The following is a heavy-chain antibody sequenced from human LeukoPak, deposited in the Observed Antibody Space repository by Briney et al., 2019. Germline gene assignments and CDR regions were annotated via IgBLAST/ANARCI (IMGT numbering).Heavy chain of an antibody. CDR3: AKQLGYCSDGSCYFPY. D-gene: IGHD2-15*01. V-gene: IGHV3-21*04. J-gene: IGHJ4*02. Sequence: GGSLRLSCAASGFTFSSYSINWVRQAPGKGLEWVSSISISSSYIYYADSVQGRFTISRDNSKSTLCLQMDSLRAEDTAVYYCAKQLGYCSDGSCYFPYWGQGTLVTVSS. CDR2: ISISSSYI. CDR1: GFTFSSYS.